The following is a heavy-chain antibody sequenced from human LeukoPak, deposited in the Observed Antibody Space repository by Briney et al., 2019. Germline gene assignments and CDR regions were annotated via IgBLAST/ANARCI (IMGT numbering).Heavy chain of an antibody. CDR2: ISTSGST. D-gene: IGHD3-22*01. J-gene: IGHJ4*02. CDR1: AASISNYY. V-gene: IGHV4-4*09. CDR3: ASPRSGYRYTFDY. Sequence: SETLSLTCAVSAASISNYYWSWIRQTPGKGLEWIGYISTSGSTNYNPSLKSRVSISLDTSKNRFSLYLSFVTAADTAVYYCASPRSGYRYTFDYWGQGALVTVSS.